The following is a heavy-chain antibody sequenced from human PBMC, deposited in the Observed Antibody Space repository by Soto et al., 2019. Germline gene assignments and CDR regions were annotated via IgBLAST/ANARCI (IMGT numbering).Heavy chain of an antibody. J-gene: IGHJ5*02. CDR2: IHPGDSDT. Sequence: PGESLKISCKGSGYSFTSYWIGWVRQMPGKGLEWMGIIHPGDSDTRYSPSFQGQVTISADKSISTAYLQWSSLKASDTAMYYCARHGHSSSWSLGGLDPWGQGTLVTVSS. V-gene: IGHV5-51*01. CDR3: ARHGHSSSWSLGGLDP. D-gene: IGHD6-13*01. CDR1: GYSFTSYW.